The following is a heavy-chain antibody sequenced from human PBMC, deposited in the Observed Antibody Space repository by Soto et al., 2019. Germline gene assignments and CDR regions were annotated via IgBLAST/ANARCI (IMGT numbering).Heavy chain of an antibody. V-gene: IGHV3-30*04. CDR2: ISYDGSEK. CDR3: ARGPESGDF. D-gene: IGHD1-26*01. CDR1: GFTFSTFS. Sequence: QVQLVESGGGVAQPGRSLRLSCATSGFTFSTFSMHWVRQAPGKGLEWVAHISYDGSEKDYADSVKGRFTISRDNSDNTLFLQMNSLTSEDTGVYYCARGPESGDFWGQGTLVTVPS. J-gene: IGHJ4*02.